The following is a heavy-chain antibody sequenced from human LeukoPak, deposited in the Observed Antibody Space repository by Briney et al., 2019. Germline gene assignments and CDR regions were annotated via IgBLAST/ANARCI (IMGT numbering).Heavy chain of an antibody. CDR1: GFTFRSYW. V-gene: IGHV3-7*01. D-gene: IGHD2-15*01. Sequence: PGRSLRLSCAASGFTFRSYWMSWVRQAPGMGLEWVAHIKQDGSEKYYVDSVEGRFTISRNNAKNSLYLQMNGPRDDDTAVYYCARVVCTAGSCYGYLVFDNWGQGTLVTVSS. CDR3: ARVVCTAGSCYGYLVFDN. CDR2: IKQDGSEK. J-gene: IGHJ4*02.